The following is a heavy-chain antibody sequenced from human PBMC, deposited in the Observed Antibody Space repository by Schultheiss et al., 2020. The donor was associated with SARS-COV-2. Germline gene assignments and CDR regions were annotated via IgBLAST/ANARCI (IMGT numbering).Heavy chain of an antibody. CDR2: IYYSGST. Sequence: SETLSLTCTVSGGSISSYYWSWIRQPPGKGLEWIGYIYYSGSTNYNPSLKSRVTISVDTSKNQFSLKLSSVTAADTAVYYCAREGGSYWGDAFDIWGQGTMVTVSS. CDR1: GGSISSYY. V-gene: IGHV4-59*12. J-gene: IGHJ3*02. D-gene: IGHD1-26*01. CDR3: AREGGSYWGDAFDI.